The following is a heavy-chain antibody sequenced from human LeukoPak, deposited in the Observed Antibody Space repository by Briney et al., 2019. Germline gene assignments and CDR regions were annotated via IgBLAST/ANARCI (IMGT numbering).Heavy chain of an antibody. CDR2: IIPILGIA. V-gene: IGHV1-69*04. CDR3: ARPDYYGSGRSDY. CDR1: GGTFSSYA. D-gene: IGHD3-10*01. J-gene: IGHJ4*02. Sequence: ASVKVSCKASGGTFSSYAISWVRQAPGQGLEWMGRIIPILGIANYAQKFQGRVTITADKSTSTAYMELSSLRSEDTAVYYCARPDYYGSGRSDYWGQGTLVTVSS.